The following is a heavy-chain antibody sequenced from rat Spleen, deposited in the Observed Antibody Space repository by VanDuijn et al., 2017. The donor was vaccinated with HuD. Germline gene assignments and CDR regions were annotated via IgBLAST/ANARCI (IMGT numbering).Heavy chain of an antibody. D-gene: IGHD1-5*01. Sequence: EVQLVESGGGLVQPGRSLKLSCAASGFTFTDHGMAWVRQTPTTGLEWVAAINTGGGNPYYRDSVKGRFTISRDNAKNTQYLQMDSLRSEDTATYYCARRGYRYNYFDYWGQGVMVTVSS. V-gene: IGHV5S14*01. CDR2: INTGGGNP. J-gene: IGHJ2*01. CDR3: ARRGYRYNYFDY. CDR1: GFTFTDHG.